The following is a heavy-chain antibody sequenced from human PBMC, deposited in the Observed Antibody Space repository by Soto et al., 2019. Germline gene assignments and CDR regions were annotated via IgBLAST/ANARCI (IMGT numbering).Heavy chain of an antibody. CDR3: ARNYDFWSASEGYYYGMEV. CDR1: GYTFTSYA. D-gene: IGHD3-3*01. J-gene: IGHJ6*02. Sequence: APVKVSCKASGYTFTSYAMHWVRRAPGQRLEWMGWINAGNGNTKYSQKFQGRVTITRDTSASTAYMELSSLRSEDTAVYYCARNYDFWSASEGYYYGMEVWGPGTTVTVSS. V-gene: IGHV1-3*01. CDR2: INAGNGNT.